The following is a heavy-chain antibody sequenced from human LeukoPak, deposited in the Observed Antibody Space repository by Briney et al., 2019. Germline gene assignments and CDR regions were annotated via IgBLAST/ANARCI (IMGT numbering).Heavy chain of an antibody. CDR3: ARLRVGGSFDY. CDR1: GGSTSSYY. J-gene: IGHJ4*02. CDR2: IYYSGST. Sequence: PSETLSLTCTVSGGSTSSYYWSWIRQPPGKGLEWIGYIYYSGSTNYNPSLKSRVTISVDTSKNQFSLKLSSVTAADTAVYYCARLRVGGSFDYWGQGTLVTVSS. D-gene: IGHD3-16*01. V-gene: IGHV4-59*08.